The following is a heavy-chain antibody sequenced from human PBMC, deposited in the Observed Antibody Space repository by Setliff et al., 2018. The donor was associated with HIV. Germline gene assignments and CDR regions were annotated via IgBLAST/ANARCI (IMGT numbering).Heavy chain of an antibody. V-gene: IGHV4-34*01. Sequence: SQTLSLTCAVYGGSLSPYYWIWIRQPPGKGLEWIGEINHSGSTAYNPSLKSRVTISVDTSKNQFSLKLNSVTAADTAVYYCTVYNTGSSKDHYWGQGTPVTVSS. CDR1: GGSLSPYY. D-gene: IGHD2-8*02. CDR2: INHSGST. J-gene: IGHJ4*02. CDR3: TVYNTGSSKDHY.